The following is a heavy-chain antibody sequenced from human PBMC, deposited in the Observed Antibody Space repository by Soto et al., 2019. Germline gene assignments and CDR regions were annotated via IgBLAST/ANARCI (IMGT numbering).Heavy chain of an antibody. J-gene: IGHJ6*02. CDR3: ARDPGGSSGWYAVEIEYYYYGMDV. D-gene: IGHD6-19*01. V-gene: IGHV3-33*01. CDR1: GFTFSSYG. CDR2: IWYDGSNQ. Sequence: QVQLVESGGGVVQPGRSLRLSCAASGFTFSSYGMHWVRQAPGKGLEWVAVIWYDGSNQYYADSVKGRFTISRDNSKNTLYLQMNSLRAEDTAVYYCARDPGGSSGWYAVEIEYYYYGMDVWCQGTTVTVSS.